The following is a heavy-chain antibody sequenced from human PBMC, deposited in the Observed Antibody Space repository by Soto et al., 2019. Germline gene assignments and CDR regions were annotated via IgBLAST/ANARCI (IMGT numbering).Heavy chain of an antibody. CDR3: VKGEYYYDSSGYYPFDY. CDR2: ISTNGGST. Sequence: GGSLRLSCSASGFTFNIYAMRWVRQAPGKGLEYVSSISTNGGSTHYADSVKGRFTISRDNSKNTQYLQMSSLRADDTAVYYCVKGEYYYDSSGYYPFDYWGQGTMVTVSS. J-gene: IGHJ4*02. CDR1: GFTFNIYA. V-gene: IGHV3-64D*06. D-gene: IGHD3-22*01.